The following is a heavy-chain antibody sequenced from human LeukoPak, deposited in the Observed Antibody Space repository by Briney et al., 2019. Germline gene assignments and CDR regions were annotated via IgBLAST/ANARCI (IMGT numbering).Heavy chain of an antibody. CDR1: VFTFSSYG. Sequence: GGSLRLSCAASVFTFSSYGMHWDRQAPGKGLEWVAVIWYDGSNKYYADSVKGRFTISRDNSKNTLYLQMNSLRAEDTAVYYCARDMYYDILTGYYTYYYYYAMDVWGQGTTVTVSS. D-gene: IGHD3-9*01. J-gene: IGHJ6*02. CDR3: ARDMYYDILTGYYTYYYYYAMDV. V-gene: IGHV3-33*01. CDR2: IWYDGSNK.